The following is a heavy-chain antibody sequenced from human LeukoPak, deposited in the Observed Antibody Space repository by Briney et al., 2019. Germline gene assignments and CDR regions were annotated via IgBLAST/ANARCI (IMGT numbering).Heavy chain of an antibody. Sequence: GASVKVSCKASGYTFTSYGISWVRQAPGQGLEWMGWISAYNGNTNYAQKLQGRVTMTTDTSTSTAYMELRSLRSDDTAVYYCAGDSLVIPYYDFWSGYYRALHYWGQGTLVTVSS. CDR3: AGDSLVIPYYDFWSGYYRALHY. J-gene: IGHJ4*02. V-gene: IGHV1-18*01. D-gene: IGHD3-3*01. CDR1: GYTFTSYG. CDR2: ISAYNGNT.